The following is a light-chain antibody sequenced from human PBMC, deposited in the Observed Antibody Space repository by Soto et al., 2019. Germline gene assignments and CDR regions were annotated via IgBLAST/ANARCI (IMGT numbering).Light chain of an antibody. CDR1: QRVNSDY. CDR2: AAS. V-gene: IGKV3-20*01. J-gene: IGKJ1*01. Sequence: EIVLTQSPGTLSLSPGERATLTCMASQRVNSDYLDWYQQKPGQAPRLLIYAASNRATGIPDRFSGGGSGTDFNLTITRLEPEDFAEYYCKQYGSSPRKCGRGTKEEVK. CDR3: KQYGSSPRK.